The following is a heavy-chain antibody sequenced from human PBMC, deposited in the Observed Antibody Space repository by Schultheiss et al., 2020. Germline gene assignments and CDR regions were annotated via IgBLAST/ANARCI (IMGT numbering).Heavy chain of an antibody. CDR1: GFTLSDYY. Sequence: GSLRLSCAASGFTLSDYYIDWVRQAPGKGLERVGRSRNKANSYITEYAASVKGRITISRDDSKKSVFLQMNSLKTEDTAMYYCARATPGFDIWGQGTMVTVSS. CDR3: ARATPGFDI. J-gene: IGHJ3*02. V-gene: IGHV3-72*01. CDR2: SRNKANSYIT.